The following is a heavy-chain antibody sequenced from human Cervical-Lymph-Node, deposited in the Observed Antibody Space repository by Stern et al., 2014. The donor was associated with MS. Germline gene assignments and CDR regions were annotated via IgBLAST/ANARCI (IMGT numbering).Heavy chain of an antibody. D-gene: IGHD4-17*01. CDR2: IYPGDSDT. CDR3: ARDYGDYAFDY. Sequence: VQLGESGAEVKKPGESLKISCKGSGYSFTANWIAWVRQMPGKGLEWMGIIYPGDSDTRYSPSFQGQVTISADKYISTAYLQWSSLKASDTAMYYCARDYGDYAFDYWGQGTLVTVSS. CDR1: GYSFTANW. V-gene: IGHV5-51*01. J-gene: IGHJ4*02.